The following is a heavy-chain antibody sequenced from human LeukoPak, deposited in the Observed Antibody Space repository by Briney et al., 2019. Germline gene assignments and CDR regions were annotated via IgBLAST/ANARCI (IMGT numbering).Heavy chain of an antibody. J-gene: IGHJ3*02. CDR2: FHTSGST. Sequence: SETLSLTCTVSGGSISSYYWSWIRQPAGKGLEWIGRFHTSGSTNYNPSLKSRVTMSVDTSKNQFSLKLSSVTAADTAVYYCARQYYYDSSGYYEVEAFDIWGQGTMVTVSS. CDR3: ARQYYYDSSGYYEVEAFDI. D-gene: IGHD3-22*01. CDR1: GGSISSYY. V-gene: IGHV4-4*07.